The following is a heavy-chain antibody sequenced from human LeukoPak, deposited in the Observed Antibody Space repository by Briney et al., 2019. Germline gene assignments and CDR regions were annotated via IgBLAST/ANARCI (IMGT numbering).Heavy chain of an antibody. V-gene: IGHV1-18*01. CDR2: ISAYNGNT. Sequence: ASVKVSCKASGYTFTSYGISWVRQAPGQGLEWMGWISAYNGNTNYAQKLQGRVTMTTDTSTSTVYMELSSLRSEDTAVYYCARGPDYYYYMDVWGKGTTVTVSS. J-gene: IGHJ6*03. CDR1: GYTFTSYG. CDR3: ARGPDYYYYMDV.